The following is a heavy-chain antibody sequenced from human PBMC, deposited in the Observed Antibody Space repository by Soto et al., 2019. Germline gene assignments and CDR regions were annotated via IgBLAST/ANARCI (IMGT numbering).Heavy chain of an antibody. D-gene: IGHD2-21*02. CDR2: MSNSGST. CDR1: GGSISSYY. CDR3: ARARCGDDCYQHDW. J-gene: IGHJ4*02. V-gene: IGHV4-59*13. Sequence: PSETLSLTCTVSGGSISSYYLSWIRQPPGKGLEWIGSMSNSGSTNYNPSLKSRVTISGDASMNQFSLKLSSVIAADTAVYYCARARCGDDCYQHDWWGQGALVTVSS.